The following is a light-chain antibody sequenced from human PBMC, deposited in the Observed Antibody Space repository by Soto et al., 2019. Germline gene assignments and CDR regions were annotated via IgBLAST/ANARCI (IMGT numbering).Light chain of an antibody. J-gene: IGLJ2*01. CDR2: GNS. CDR3: QSYDSSLSGVV. Sequence: QPVLTQPPSVSGAPGQRVTISCTGSSSNIGAGYDVHWYQQLPGTARKLLIYGNSHRPSGVPDRFSGSKSGTSASLAITGLQAEDEADYFCQSYDSSLSGVVFGGGTKLTVL. V-gene: IGLV1-40*01. CDR1: SSNIGAGYD.